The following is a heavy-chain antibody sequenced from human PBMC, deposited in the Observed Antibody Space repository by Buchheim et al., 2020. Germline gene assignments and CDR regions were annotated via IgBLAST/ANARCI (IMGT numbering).Heavy chain of an antibody. CDR3: ARGSYYDFWDDIQNFVFDY. V-gene: IGHV3-30*01. D-gene: IGHD3-3*01. CDR1: GFTFSSHG. CDR2: ISHVGSNK. J-gene: IGHJ4*02. Sequence: QVQLVESGGGVVQPGTSLRLSCVASGFTFSSHGMHWVRQAPGKGLEWAAVISHVGSNKYYADSVKGRFTISRDNSKNTLYLQMNSLRVEDTAVYYCARGSYYDFWDDIQNFVFDYWGQGTL.